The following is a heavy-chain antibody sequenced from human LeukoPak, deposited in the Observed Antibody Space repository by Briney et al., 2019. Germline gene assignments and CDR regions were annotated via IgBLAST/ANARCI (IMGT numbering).Heavy chain of an antibody. CDR2: IRGSGGGT. Sequence: GGSLRLSCAASGFTFSNYGMGWVRQAPGKGPEWVSVIRGSGGGTYYADSVKGRFTISRDNSKNTVYLQMNSLRAEDTAVYYCVKARMPHCGTDCLESWGQGTLVTVSS. V-gene: IGHV3-23*01. D-gene: IGHD2-21*02. CDR1: GFTFSNYG. CDR3: VKARMPHCGTDCLES. J-gene: IGHJ4*02.